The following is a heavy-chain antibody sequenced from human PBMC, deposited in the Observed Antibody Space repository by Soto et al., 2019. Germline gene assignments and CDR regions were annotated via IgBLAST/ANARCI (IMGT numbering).Heavy chain of an antibody. CDR1: GYTFTNYG. CDR2: VSAYNGER. Sequence: QVQLVQSGAEEKKPGASVKVSCKASGYTFTNYGINWVLQAPGQGLEWLGWVSAYNGERRYAQRVQTRVIMTTDTSTTTAYMELRSLRSDDTAVYYCSRGTSIPASGDYWGQGTLVTVSS. V-gene: IGHV1-18*01. J-gene: IGHJ4*01. CDR3: SRGTSIPASGDY. D-gene: IGHD6-6*01.